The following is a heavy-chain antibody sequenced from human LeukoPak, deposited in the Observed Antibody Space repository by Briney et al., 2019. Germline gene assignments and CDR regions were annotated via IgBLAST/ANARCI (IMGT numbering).Heavy chain of an antibody. D-gene: IGHD2-15*01. CDR1: GGSISSSSYY. J-gene: IGHJ4*02. V-gene: IGHV4-39*07. CDR2: IYYSGST. CDR3: ARSSVADY. Sequence: SETLSLTCTVSGGSISSSSYYWGWIRQPPGKWLEWIGSIYYSGSTYYNPSLKSRVTISVDTSKNQFSLTLSSVTAADTAVYYCARSSVADYWGQGTLVTVSS.